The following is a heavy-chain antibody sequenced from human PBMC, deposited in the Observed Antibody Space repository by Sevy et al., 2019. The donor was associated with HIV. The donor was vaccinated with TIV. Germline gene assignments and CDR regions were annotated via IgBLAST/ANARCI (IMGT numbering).Heavy chain of an antibody. CDR3: ARDQGYYGSGSYYNFQDGMDV. V-gene: IGHV3-7*03. J-gene: IGHJ6*02. Sequence: GGSPRLSCAASGFTFSSYWMSWVRQAPGKGLEWVANIKQDGSEKYYVDSVKGRFTISRDNAKNSLYLQMNSLRAEDTAVYYCARDQGYYGSGSYYNFQDGMDVWGQGTTVTVSS. D-gene: IGHD3-10*01. CDR2: IKQDGSEK. CDR1: GFTFSSYW.